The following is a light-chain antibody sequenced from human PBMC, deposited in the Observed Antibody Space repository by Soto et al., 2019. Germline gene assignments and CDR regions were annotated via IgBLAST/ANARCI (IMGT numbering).Light chain of an antibody. V-gene: IGLV2-14*01. CDR1: SSDVGAYNY. J-gene: IGLJ1*01. Sequence: QSVLTQPASVSGSPGQSITISCTGTSSDVGAYNYVSWYQQHPGKAPELMIYDVSNRPSGVSNRFSGSKSGNTASLTISGLQDEDEADYYCSSYTSSSTLGYVFGTGTKVPS. CDR2: DVS. CDR3: SSYTSSSTLGYV.